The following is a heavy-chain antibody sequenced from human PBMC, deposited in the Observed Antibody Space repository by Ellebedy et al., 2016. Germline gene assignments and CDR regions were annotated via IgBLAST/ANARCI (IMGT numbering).Heavy chain of an antibody. CDR1: GYTFTSTG. CDR2: ISLYNGNT. Sequence: ASVKVSCXASGYTFTSTGITWVRQAPGQGLEWMGWISLYNGNTDYAQRFQDRIIMTADTSTSTAYMEVKSLGSDDTAVYYCARVVRLTYQFDYWGQGTLVTVSS. CDR3: ARVVRLTYQFDY. J-gene: IGHJ4*02. V-gene: IGHV1-18*01. D-gene: IGHD2-21*01.